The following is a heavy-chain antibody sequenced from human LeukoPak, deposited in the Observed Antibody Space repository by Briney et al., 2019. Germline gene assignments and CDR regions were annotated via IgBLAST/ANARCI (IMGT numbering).Heavy chain of an antibody. CDR1: GGSISSYS. CDR3: ARAGYSGEGYYFDY. Sequence: PSETLSLTCTVSGGSISSYSWSWIRQPPGKGLEWIGYIYHSGSTYYNPSLKSRVTISVDRSKNQFSLKLSSVTAADTAVYYCARAGYSGEGYYFDYWGQGTLVTVSS. J-gene: IGHJ4*02. V-gene: IGHV4-30-2*01. D-gene: IGHD5-12*01. CDR2: IYHSGST.